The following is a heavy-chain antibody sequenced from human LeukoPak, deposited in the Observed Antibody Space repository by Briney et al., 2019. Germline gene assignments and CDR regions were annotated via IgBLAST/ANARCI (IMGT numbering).Heavy chain of an antibody. Sequence: GGSLRLSCAASGFTFSSYEMNWVRQAPGKGLEWVSVIYSGSSTYYADSVKGRFTISRDNSKNTLYLQMNSLRAEDTAVYYCARGASVVAGSDNAFDIWGQGTMVTVSS. V-gene: IGHV3-66*01. CDR2: IYSGSST. CDR3: ARGASVVAGSDNAFDI. D-gene: IGHD6-19*01. J-gene: IGHJ3*02. CDR1: GFTFSSYE.